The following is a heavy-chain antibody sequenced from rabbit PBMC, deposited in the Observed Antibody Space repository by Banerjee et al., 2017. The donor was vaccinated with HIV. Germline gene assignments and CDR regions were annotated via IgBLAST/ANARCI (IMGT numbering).Heavy chain of an antibody. J-gene: IGHJ4*01. CDR2: IYPGFTTT. CDR1: GFSFSSSYY. CDR3: ARGGSSGDNYFNL. Sequence: QQLEESGGDLVKPGASLTLTCTASGFSFSSSYYMCWVRQAPGKGLEWIAYIYPGFTTTNYANSVKGRFTISSDNAQNTVFLQMTSLTASDTATYFCARGGSSGDNYFNLWGPGTLVTVS. D-gene: IGHD1-1*01. V-gene: IGHV1S40*01.